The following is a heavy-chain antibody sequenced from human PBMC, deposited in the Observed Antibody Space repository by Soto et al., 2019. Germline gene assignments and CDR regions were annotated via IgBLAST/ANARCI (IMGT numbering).Heavy chain of an antibody. Sequence: SETLSLTCAVYGGSLSAYYWSWIRQPPGKGLEWIGEINHRGTTNYNPSLKSRVSMSVDTSKNQFSVMLSSVTAADTAVYYCTRSRYCTSSSCSRYYFDNWGQGALVTVSS. D-gene: IGHD2-2*01. CDR3: TRSRYCTSSSCSRYYFDN. CDR2: INHRGTT. V-gene: IGHV4-34*01. J-gene: IGHJ4*02. CDR1: GGSLSAYY.